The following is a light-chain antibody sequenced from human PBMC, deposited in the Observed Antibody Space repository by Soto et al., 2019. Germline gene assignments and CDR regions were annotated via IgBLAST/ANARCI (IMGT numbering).Light chain of an antibody. CDR2: GNS. CDR3: QSYDSSLSGSI. Sequence: QSVLTQPPSMSGAPGQSVTISCTGSSSNIGAGYDVNWYQQLPGTPPKLLIYGNSNRPSGVPDRFSGSNSGTSASLAITGLQAEDEADYYCQSYDSSLSGSIFGGGTKLTVL. V-gene: IGLV1-40*01. CDR1: SSNIGAGYD. J-gene: IGLJ2*01.